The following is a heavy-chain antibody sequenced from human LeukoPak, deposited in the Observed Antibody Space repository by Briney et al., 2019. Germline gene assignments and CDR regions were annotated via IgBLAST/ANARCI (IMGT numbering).Heavy chain of an antibody. J-gene: IGHJ6*02. CDR1: GFTFSSYA. V-gene: IGHV3-23*01. CDR2: ISGSGGST. Sequence: GGSLRLSCAASGFTFSSYAMSWVRQAPGKGLEWVSAISGSGGSTYYADSVKGRFTISRDNSKSTLYLQMNSLRAEDTAVYYCAKALPQFAIFGVVISHYYYYYGMDVWGQGTTVTVSS. CDR3: AKALPQFAIFGVVISHYYYYYGMDV. D-gene: IGHD3-3*01.